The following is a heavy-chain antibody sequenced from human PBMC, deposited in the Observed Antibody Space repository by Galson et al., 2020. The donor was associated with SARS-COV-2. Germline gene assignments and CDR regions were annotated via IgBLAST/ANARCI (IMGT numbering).Heavy chain of an antibody. V-gene: IGHV3-30*04. CDR1: GFAFSDHA. D-gene: IGHD3-22*01. Sequence: GGSLRLSCAASGFAFSDHAMHWVRQAPGKGLEWVAVISKDGGLKYYAESVKGRFTISRDNSKNAHYLQMNSLRAEDTAVYYCAALDYYHSRDVSVYWGQGTLVTVSS. CDR3: AALDYYHSRDVSVY. CDR2: ISKDGGLK. J-gene: IGHJ4*02.